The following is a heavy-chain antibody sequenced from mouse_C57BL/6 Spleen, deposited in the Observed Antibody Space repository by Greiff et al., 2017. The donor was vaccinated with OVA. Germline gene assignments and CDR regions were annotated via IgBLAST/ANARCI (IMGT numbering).Heavy chain of an antibody. CDR1: GYSITSGYY. CDR3: ARERYYGTVDY. J-gene: IGHJ2*01. V-gene: IGHV3-6*01. Sequence: EVQLQESGPGLVKPSQFLSLTCSVTGYSITSGYYWNWIRQFPGNKLEWMGYISYDGSNNYNPSLKNRISITRDTSKNQFFLKLNSVTTEDTATYYCARERYYGTVDYWGQGTTLTVSS. D-gene: IGHD1-1*01. CDR2: ISYDGSN.